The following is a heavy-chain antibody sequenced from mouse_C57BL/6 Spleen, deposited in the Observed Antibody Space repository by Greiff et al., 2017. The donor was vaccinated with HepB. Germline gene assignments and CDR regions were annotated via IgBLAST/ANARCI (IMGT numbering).Heavy chain of an antibody. V-gene: IGHV1-69*01. CDR1: GYTFTSYW. Sequence: VQLQQPGAELVMPGASVKLSCKASGYTFTSYWMHWVKQRPGQGLEWIGEIDPSDSYTNYNQKFKGKSTLTVDKSSSTAYMQLSSLTSEDSAVYYCARSGIGDSSGYWYWGQGTTLTVSS. J-gene: IGHJ2*01. CDR3: ARSGIGDSSGYWY. D-gene: IGHD3-2*02. CDR2: IDPSDSYT.